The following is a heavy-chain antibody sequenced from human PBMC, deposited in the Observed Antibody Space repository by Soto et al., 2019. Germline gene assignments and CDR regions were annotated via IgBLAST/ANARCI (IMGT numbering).Heavy chain of an antibody. CDR1: GYTFTSYA. Sequence: QVQRVQSGAEVKKPGASVKVSCKASGYTFTSYAMHWVRQAPGQRLEWMGWINAGNGNTKYSQKFQGRVTITRVTSASTAYMELSSLRSEDTAVYYCARDPGYSYGYNWGQGTLVTVSS. J-gene: IGHJ4*02. V-gene: IGHV1-3*01. CDR3: ARDPGYSYGYN. CDR2: INAGNGNT. D-gene: IGHD5-18*01.